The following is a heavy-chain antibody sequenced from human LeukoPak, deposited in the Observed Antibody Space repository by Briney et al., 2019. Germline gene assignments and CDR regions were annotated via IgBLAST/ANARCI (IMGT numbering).Heavy chain of an antibody. CDR3: ARGSSWFGERRNRYYYYYGMDV. CDR2: MNPNSGNT. J-gene: IGHJ6*02. V-gene: IGHV1-8*01. CDR1: GYTFTSYD. D-gene: IGHD3-10*01. Sequence: ASVKVSCTASGYTFTSYDINWVRQATGQGLEWMGWMNPNSGNTGYAQKFQGRVTMTRNTSISTAYMELSSLRSEDTAVYYCARGSSWFGERRNRYYYYYGMDVWGQGTTVTVSS.